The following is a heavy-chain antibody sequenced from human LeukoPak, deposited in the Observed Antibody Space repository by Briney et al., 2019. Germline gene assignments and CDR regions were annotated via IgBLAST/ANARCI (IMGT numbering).Heavy chain of an antibody. V-gene: IGHV3-21*01. J-gene: IGHJ4*02. Sequence: VWSLSPSRAASGFTLSRYSMNWPRQPPGKALARLSSLHSSSKYIYYVECVKGRFTISRDNAKTSLYLQMNSLGDEDTAVSCCARDGPWNGIRSEYYFDSSGQGTLVTVSS. D-gene: IGHD1-1*01. CDR2: LHSSSKYI. CDR1: GFTLSRYS. CDR3: ARDGPWNGIRSEYYFDS.